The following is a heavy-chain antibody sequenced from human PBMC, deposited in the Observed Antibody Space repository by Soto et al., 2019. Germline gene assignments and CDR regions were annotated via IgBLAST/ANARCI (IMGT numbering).Heavy chain of an antibody. V-gene: IGHV3-15*07. CDR3: TTPHDYGYYYYYGMDV. Sequence: GGSLRLSCAASGFTFSNAWMNWVRQAPGKGLEWVGRIKSKTDGGTTDYAAPVKGRFTISRDHSKNTLYLQMNSLKTEDTAVYYCTTPHDYGYYYYYGMDVWGQGTTVTVSS. CDR2: IKSKTDGGTT. CDR1: GFTFSNAW. D-gene: IGHD4-17*01. J-gene: IGHJ6*02.